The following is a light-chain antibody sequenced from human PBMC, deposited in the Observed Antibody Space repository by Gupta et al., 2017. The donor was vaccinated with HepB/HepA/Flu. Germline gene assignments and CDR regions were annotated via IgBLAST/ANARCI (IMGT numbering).Light chain of an antibody. CDR3: CSYAGDDIYVV. J-gene: IGLJ2*01. CDR2: VVS. Sequence: QPALPQLRSVSGSPGQSVTISCTGTTSDVGSFNYVPWYQQHPGKAPKVIIFVVSKRPSGVPGRFAGSNSANTASLTISGLQAEDEADYYCCSYAGDDIYVVFGGGTQLTVL. V-gene: IGLV2-11*01. CDR1: TSDVGSFNY.